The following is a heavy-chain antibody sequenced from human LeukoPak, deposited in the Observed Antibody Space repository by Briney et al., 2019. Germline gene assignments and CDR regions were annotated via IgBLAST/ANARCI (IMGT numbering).Heavy chain of an antibody. J-gene: IGHJ4*02. V-gene: IGHV3-23*01. CDR2: FSGTTST. Sequence: GGSLRLSCAASGFTFTSFAMSWVRQAPGKGLGWVSTFSGTTSTYYADSVKGRVTISRDNSKNTPYLQMNSLRADDTAVYYCTKLKQWQPQRYFFEYWGQGALVTVAS. CDR3: TKLKQWQPQRYFFEY. CDR1: GFTFTSFA. D-gene: IGHD6-19*01.